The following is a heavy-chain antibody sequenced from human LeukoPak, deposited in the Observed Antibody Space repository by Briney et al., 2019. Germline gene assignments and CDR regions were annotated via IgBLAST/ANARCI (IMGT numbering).Heavy chain of an antibody. CDR3: ARAGGSYYPIMYNWFDP. V-gene: IGHV4-59*01. Sequence: PSETLSLTCTVSGGSISSYYWSRIRQPPGKGLEWIGYTYYSGSTNYNPSLKSRVTISVDTSKNQFSLKLSSVTAADTAVYYCARAGGSYYPIMYNWFDPWGQGTLVTVSS. CDR1: GGSISSYY. CDR2: TYYSGST. J-gene: IGHJ5*02. D-gene: IGHD3-10*01.